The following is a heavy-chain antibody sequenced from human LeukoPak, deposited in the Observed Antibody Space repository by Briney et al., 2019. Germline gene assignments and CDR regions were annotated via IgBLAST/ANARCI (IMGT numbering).Heavy chain of an antibody. J-gene: IGHJ4*02. CDR3: AKDQRITMIVVVTPFDD. V-gene: IGHV3-30*02. CDR2: IRYDGSNE. CDR1: GFTFSSYG. D-gene: IGHD3-22*01. Sequence: GGSLRLSCAASGFTFSSYGMHWVRQAPGKGLEWVAFIRYDGSNEYYANSVKGRFTISRDNSKNTLYLQMNSLRPGDAAVYYCAKDQRITMIVVVTPFDDWGQGTLVTVSS.